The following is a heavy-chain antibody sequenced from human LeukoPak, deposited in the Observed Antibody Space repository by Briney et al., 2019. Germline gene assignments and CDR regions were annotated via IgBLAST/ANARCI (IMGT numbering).Heavy chain of an antibody. J-gene: IGHJ5*02. Sequence: SETLSLTCTVSGGSISSSSYYWCWIRQPPGKGLEWIGSIYYSGSTYYNPSLKSRVTISVDTSKNQFSLKLSSVTAADTAVYYCASYSSGWYEDLWGQGTLVTVSS. V-gene: IGHV4-39*01. CDR2: IYYSGST. D-gene: IGHD6-19*01. CDR1: GGSISSSSYY. CDR3: ASYSSGWYEDL.